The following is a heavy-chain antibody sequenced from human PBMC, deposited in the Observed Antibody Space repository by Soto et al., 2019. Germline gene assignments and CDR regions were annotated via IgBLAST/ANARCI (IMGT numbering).Heavy chain of an antibody. D-gene: IGHD4-17*01. V-gene: IGHV4-30-4*01. CDR2: IYYSGST. CDR3: ARDMTTVTDNWFDP. CDR1: GGSISSGDYY. J-gene: IGHJ5*02. Sequence: SETLSLTCTVSGGSISSGDYYWSWIRQPPGKGLEWIGYIYYSGSTYYNPSLKSRVTISVDTSKNQFSLKLSSVTAADTAVYYCARDMTTVTDNWFDPWGLGTLVTVSS.